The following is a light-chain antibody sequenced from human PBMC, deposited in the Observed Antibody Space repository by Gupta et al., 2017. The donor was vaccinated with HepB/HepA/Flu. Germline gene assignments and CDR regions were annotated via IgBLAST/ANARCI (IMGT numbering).Light chain of an antibody. CDR2: KAS. V-gene: IGKV1-5*03. CDR3: QQDNDCSIT. CDR1: QSLSSW. J-gene: IGKJ2*01. Sequence: DIQMTQSPSTLSASVGDTVTITCRASQSLSSWLAWYQQKPGKAPKLLIYKASNLQNGVPSRFSGSGSGTEFTLTITSLQPEEFATYYCQQDNDCSITFGQGTKLE.